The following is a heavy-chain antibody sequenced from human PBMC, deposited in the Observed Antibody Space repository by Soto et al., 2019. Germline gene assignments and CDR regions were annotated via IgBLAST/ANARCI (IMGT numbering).Heavy chain of an antibody. CDR2: ISGSGGST. J-gene: IGHJ4*02. V-gene: IGHV3-23*01. Sequence: PGGSLRLSCAASGFTFSSYAMSWVRQAPGKGLEWVSAISGSGGSTYYADSVKGRFTISRDNSKNTLYLQMNSLRAEDTAVYYCANTGWYYPGVFDYWGQGTLVTVSS. CDR3: ANTGWYYPGVFDY. D-gene: IGHD6-19*01. CDR1: GFTFSSYA.